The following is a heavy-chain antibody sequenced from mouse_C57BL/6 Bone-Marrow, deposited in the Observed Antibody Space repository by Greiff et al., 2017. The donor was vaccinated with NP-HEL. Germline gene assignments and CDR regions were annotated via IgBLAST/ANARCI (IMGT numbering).Heavy chain of an antibody. Sequence: QVQLKESGPELVKPGASVKISCKASGYAFSSSWMNWVKQRPGKGLEWIGRIYPGDGDTNYNGKFKGKATLTADKSSRTAYMQLSSLTAEDSAVYVCARSPVYFDDWGQGTTLTVSS. V-gene: IGHV1-82*01. CDR2: IYPGDGDT. J-gene: IGHJ2*01. CDR1: GYAFSSSW. CDR3: ARSPVYFDD.